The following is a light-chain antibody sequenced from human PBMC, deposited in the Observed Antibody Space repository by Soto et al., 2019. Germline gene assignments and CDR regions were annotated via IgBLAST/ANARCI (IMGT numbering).Light chain of an antibody. CDR3: QHSGDVRGT. CDR1: QGIGVT. V-gene: IGKV3-15*01. CDR2: NAF. Sequence: EIVMTQSPATLSVSPGEGATLSCRASQGIGVTLAWYQQKPGQNPRLLIYNAFTRATGVPARFSGSESGTDFTLTINSLQSGDFAVYYCQHSGDVRGTFGQGTKVDIK. J-gene: IGKJ1*01.